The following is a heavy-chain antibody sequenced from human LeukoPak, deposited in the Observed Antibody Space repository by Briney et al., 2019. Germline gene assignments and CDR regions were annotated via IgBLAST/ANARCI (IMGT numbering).Heavy chain of an antibody. Sequence: SETLSLTCTVSGGSISSGGYYWSWIRQHPGKGLEWIGYIYYSGSTYYNPSLKSRVTISVDTSKNQFSLKLSSVTAADTAVYYCARGDFWSGYYDYWGQGTLVTVSS. J-gene: IGHJ4*02. V-gene: IGHV4-31*03. CDR2: IYYSGST. D-gene: IGHD3-3*01. CDR1: GGSISSGGYY. CDR3: ARGDFWSGYYDY.